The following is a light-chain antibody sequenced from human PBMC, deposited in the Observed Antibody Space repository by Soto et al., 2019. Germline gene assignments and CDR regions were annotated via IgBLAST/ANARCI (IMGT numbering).Light chain of an antibody. CDR3: QKYNSAPNT. V-gene: IGKV1-27*01. J-gene: IGKJ2*01. CDR2: AAS. Sequence: DIPMTQSPSSLSASVGDRVTITCRASQDISDYLAWYQQKPGKVPELLIYAASTLQTGVQSRFSGSGSGTVFTLTINSLQPEDVATYYCQKYNSAPNTFGRGTRLEIK. CDR1: QDISDY.